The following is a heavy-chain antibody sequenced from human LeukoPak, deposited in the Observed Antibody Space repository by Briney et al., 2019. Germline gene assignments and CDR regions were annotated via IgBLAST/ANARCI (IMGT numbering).Heavy chain of an antibody. CDR3: ARYCTNGVCYVLSGGWFDP. D-gene: IGHD2-8*01. J-gene: IGHJ5*02. CDR1: GGSISSYY. CDR2: IYYSGST. Sequence: TSETLSLTCTVSGGSISSYYRSWIRQPPGKGLEWIGYIYYSGSTNYNPSLKSRVTISVDTSKNQFSLKLSSVTAADTAVYYCARYCTNGVCYVLSGGWFDPWGQGTLVTVSS. V-gene: IGHV4-59*01.